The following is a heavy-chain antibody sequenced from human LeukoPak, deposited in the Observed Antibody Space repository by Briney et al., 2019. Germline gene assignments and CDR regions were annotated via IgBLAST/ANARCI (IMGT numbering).Heavy chain of an antibody. D-gene: IGHD6-6*01. J-gene: IGHJ4*02. Sequence: SETLSLTCAVSGYSISSGYYWGWIRQPPGKGLEWIGSIYHSGSTYYNPSLKSRVTISVDTSKNQSSLKLSSVTAADTAVYYCASLIPIAARLYDYWGQGTLVTVSS. CDR1: GYSISSGYY. CDR3: ASLIPIAARLYDY. V-gene: IGHV4-38-2*01. CDR2: IYHSGST.